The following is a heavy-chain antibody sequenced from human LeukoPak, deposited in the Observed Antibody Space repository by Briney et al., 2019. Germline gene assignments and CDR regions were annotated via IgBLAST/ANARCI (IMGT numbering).Heavy chain of an antibody. CDR1: GYSFASYW. Sequence: GESLKISCKGSGYSFASYWNGWVRPMPGKGLEWMGIIYPGDSDTRYSPSFQGQVTISVDKSISTAYLQWSSLKASDTAMYYCARPLYSSSLRGAFDIWGQGTMVTVSS. D-gene: IGHD6-6*01. CDR3: ARPLYSSSLRGAFDI. J-gene: IGHJ3*02. CDR2: IYPGDSDT. V-gene: IGHV5-51*01.